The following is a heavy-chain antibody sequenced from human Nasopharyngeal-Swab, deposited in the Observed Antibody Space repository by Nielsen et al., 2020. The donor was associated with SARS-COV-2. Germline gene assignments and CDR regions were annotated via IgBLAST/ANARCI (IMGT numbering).Heavy chain of an antibody. CDR3: ARTDGSGSYYDFDY. Sequence: ASVQVSCNASAYSFSSYDIMWLRQATGQGLEWMGWMNPNSGNTGYAQKSQGRVTITRNTSISTAYMELSSLRSEDTAVYYCARTDGSGSYYDFDYWGQGTLVTVSS. D-gene: IGHD3-10*01. CDR2: MNPNSGNT. J-gene: IGHJ4*02. CDR1: AYSFSSYD. V-gene: IGHV1-8*01.